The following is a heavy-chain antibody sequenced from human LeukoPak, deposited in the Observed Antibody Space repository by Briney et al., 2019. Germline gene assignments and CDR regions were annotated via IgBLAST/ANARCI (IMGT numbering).Heavy chain of an antibody. D-gene: IGHD2-2*01. J-gene: IGHJ4*02. CDR3: ARGPPFGRDCSTTSCYQDY. Sequence: GGPLRLSCAASGFTFSTYRMDWVRQAPGQGLEWVSSISSTSSYIYYADSVRGRFTISRDNAKNSLYLQMNSLRAEDTAVYYCARGPPFGRDCSTTSCYQDYWGQGTLVTVSS. CDR2: ISSTSSYI. V-gene: IGHV3-21*01. CDR1: GFTFSTYR.